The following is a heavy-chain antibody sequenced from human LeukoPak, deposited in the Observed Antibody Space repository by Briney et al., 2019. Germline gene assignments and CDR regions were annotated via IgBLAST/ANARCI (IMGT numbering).Heavy chain of an antibody. Sequence: GGSLRLSCVASGFTFSNYAMSWVRQAPEKGLDWVSVISGSAHKIRYADSVKGRFTISRDNSENTVYLQMSNLRAEDTALYYCAGRVTGYSSGYVYWGQGTLVTVSS. CDR3: AGRVTGYSSGYVY. CDR2: ISGSAHKI. J-gene: IGHJ4*02. V-gene: IGHV3-23*01. D-gene: IGHD5-18*01. CDR1: GFTFSNYA.